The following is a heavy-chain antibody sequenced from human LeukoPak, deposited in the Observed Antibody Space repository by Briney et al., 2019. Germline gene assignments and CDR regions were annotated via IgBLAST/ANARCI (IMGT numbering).Heavy chain of an antibody. CDR2: MNPNSGNT. CDR1: GGTFSSYA. J-gene: IGHJ6*02. V-gene: IGHV1-8*02. CDR3: ATAMDNYYYYYGMDV. Sequence: ASVKVSCKASGGTFSSYAINWVRQATGQGLEWMGWMNPNSGNTGYAQKFQGRVTMTRNTSISTAYMELSSLRSEDTAVYYCATAMDNYYYYYGMDVWGQGTTVTVSS.